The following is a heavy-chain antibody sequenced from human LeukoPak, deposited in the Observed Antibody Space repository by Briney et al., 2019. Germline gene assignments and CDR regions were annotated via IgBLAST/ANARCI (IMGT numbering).Heavy chain of an antibody. V-gene: IGHV3-9*01. CDR3: AKALGTPRGELLGRDAFDI. Sequence: GGSLRLSCAASGFTFDDYAMHWVRQAPGKGLEWVSGISWNSGSIGYADSVKGRFTISRDNAKNSLYLQMNSLRAEDTALYYCAKALGTPRGELLGRDAFDIWGQGTMVTVSS. J-gene: IGHJ3*02. D-gene: IGHD1-26*01. CDR1: GFTFDDYA. CDR2: ISWNSGSI.